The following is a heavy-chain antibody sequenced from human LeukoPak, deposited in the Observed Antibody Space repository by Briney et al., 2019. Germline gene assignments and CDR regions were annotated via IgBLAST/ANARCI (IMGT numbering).Heavy chain of an antibody. CDR1: GLTFSVCW. CDR3: ARWLDLIRNFVW. D-gene: IGHD5-12*01. CDR2: IKQDGSEK. J-gene: IGHJ4*02. V-gene: IGHV3-7*01. Sequence: GGSLRLSCVGSGLTFSVCWMSWVRQAPGKGLEWVANIKQDGSEKDYVDALKGRFTISRDNAKNSLYLQMNSMRAEDTAVYYCARWLDLIRNFVWWGQGTLVTVSS.